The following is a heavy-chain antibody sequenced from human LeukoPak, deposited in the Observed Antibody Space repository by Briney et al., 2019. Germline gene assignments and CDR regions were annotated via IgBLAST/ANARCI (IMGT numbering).Heavy chain of an antibody. V-gene: IGHV3-13*04. D-gene: IGHD3-10*01. CDR2: IGTAGDT. CDR1: GFTFSRYD. CDR3: ARAVVRGVTPDSYNYYGMDV. Sequence: GGSLSLSCAASGFTFSRYDMHWVRQTTGKGLEWVSAIGTAGDTYYPGSLQGRFTISRENAKNSLYLQMNSLRAGDTAVYYCARAVVRGVTPDSYNYYGMDVWGQGTTVAVSS. J-gene: IGHJ6*02.